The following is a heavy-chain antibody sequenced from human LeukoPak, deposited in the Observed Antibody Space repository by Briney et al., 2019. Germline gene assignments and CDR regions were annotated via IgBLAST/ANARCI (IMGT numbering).Heavy chain of an antibody. CDR1: GGSISSYY. V-gene: IGHV4-59*01. Sequence: SQTLSLTCTVSGGSISSYYWSWIRQPPGKGLEWIGYIYYSGSTNYNPSLKSRVTISVDTSKNQFSLKLSSVTAADTAVYYCARDPEEGETAFDIWGQGTMVTVSS. J-gene: IGHJ3*02. CDR2: IYYSGST. CDR3: ARDPEEGETAFDI. D-gene: IGHD3-16*01.